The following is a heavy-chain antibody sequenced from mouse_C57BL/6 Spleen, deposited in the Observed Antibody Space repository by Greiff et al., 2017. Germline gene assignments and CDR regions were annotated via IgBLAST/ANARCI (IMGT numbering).Heavy chain of an antibody. CDR2: IRNKANGYTT. CDR3: ARTNYGSSSFAY. J-gene: IGHJ3*01. CDR1: GFTFTDYY. V-gene: IGHV7-3*01. D-gene: IGHD1-1*01. Sequence: EVQLVESGGGLVQPGGSLSLSCAASGFTFTDYYMSWVRQPPGKALEWLGFIRNKANGYTTEYSASVKGRFTISRDNSQSILYLQMSALRAEDSATYCCARTNYGSSSFAYWGQGTLVTVSA.